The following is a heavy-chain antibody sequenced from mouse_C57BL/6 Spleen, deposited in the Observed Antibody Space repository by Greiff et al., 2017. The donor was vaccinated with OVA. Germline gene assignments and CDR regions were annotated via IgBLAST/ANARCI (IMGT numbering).Heavy chain of an antibody. D-gene: IGHD1-1*01. V-gene: IGHV1-72*01. CDR2: IDPNSGGT. Sequence: QVQLKQPGAELVKPGASVKLSCKASGYNFTSYWMHWVKQRPGRGLEWIGRIDPNSGGTKYNEKFKSKATMTEDKPSTTAYMQLSSLTSEDSAVYYCARSYYYGSSYRYFDVWGTGTTVTVSS. CDR1: GYNFTSYW. J-gene: IGHJ1*03. CDR3: ARSYYYGSSYRYFDV.